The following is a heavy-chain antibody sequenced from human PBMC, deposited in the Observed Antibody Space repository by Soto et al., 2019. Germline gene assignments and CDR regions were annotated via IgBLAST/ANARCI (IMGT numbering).Heavy chain of an antibody. CDR1: GGSISSGDYY. V-gene: IGHV4-30-4*01. CDR2: LYYTGNT. CDR3: ARDPNLRPHVYAMDV. Sequence: SETLSLTCTVSGGSISSGDYYWSWIRQPPGKGLEWLGYLYYTGNTYYNPSLKSRLSMSVDTSKNQFSLRLSSVTAADTAVYYCARDPNLRPHVYAMDVWGQGTTVTVS. J-gene: IGHJ6*02.